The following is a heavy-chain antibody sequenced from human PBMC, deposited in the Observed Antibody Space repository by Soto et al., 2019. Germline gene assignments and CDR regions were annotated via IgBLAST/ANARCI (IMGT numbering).Heavy chain of an antibody. J-gene: IGHJ5*02. CDR1: GGSFSGYY. Sequence: SETLSLTCAVYGGSFSGYYWSWIRQPPGKGLEWIGEINHSGSTNYNPSLKSRVTISVDTSKNQFSLKLSSVTAADTAVYYCASTPGTTAGGRWFDPWGQGTLVTVSS. D-gene: IGHD6-13*01. V-gene: IGHV4-34*01. CDR3: ASTPGTTAGGRWFDP. CDR2: INHSGST.